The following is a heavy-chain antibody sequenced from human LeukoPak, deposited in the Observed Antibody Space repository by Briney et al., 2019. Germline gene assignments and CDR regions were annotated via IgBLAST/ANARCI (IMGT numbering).Heavy chain of an antibody. Sequence: ASVKVSCKASGYTFTGYYMHWVRHAPGQGLEWMGRVNPNSGGTNYAQKFQGRVTMTRDTSISTAYMELSRLRSDDTAVYYCARLGATVRGFDYWGQGTLVTVSS. J-gene: IGHJ4*02. CDR3: ARLGATVRGFDY. CDR1: GYTFTGYY. D-gene: IGHD4-11*01. CDR2: VNPNSGGT. V-gene: IGHV1-2*06.